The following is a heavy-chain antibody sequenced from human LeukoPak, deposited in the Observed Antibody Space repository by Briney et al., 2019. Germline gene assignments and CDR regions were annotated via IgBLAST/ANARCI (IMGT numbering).Heavy chain of an antibody. CDR1: AFTFSSYW. CDR3: ARGCSGGSCYESKFDP. CDR2: IKQDGSEK. V-gene: IGHV3-7*01. Sequence: GGSLRLSCAASAFTFSSYWMSWVRQAPGKGLEWVANIKQDGSEKHYVDSAKGRFTISRDNAKNSLYLQMNSLRAEDTAVYYCARGCSGGSCYESKFDPWGQGTLVTVSS. D-gene: IGHD2-15*01. J-gene: IGHJ5*02.